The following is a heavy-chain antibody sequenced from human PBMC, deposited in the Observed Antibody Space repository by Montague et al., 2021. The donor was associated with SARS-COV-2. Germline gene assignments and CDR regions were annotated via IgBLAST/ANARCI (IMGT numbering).Heavy chain of an antibody. CDR2: INHSGST. J-gene: IGHJ6*02. Sequence: SETLSLTCTVSGGSINNSYWSWIRQPPGKGLEWIGEINHSGSTNYNPSLKSRVTISVDTSKNQFSLKLSSVTAADTAVYYCARGSGCSGGSCYSEWDPYYYYGMDVWGQGTTVTVSS. D-gene: IGHD2-15*01. CDR3: ARGSGCSGGSCYSEWDPYYYYGMDV. V-gene: IGHV4-34*01. CDR1: GGSINNSY.